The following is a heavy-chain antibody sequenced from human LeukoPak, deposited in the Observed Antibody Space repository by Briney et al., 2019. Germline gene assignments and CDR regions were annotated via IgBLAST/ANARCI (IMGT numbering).Heavy chain of an antibody. CDR3: AKGTSSSCYSAPNY. CDR1: GFTFSSYA. Sequence: GGSLRLSCAASGFTFSSYAMSWVRQAPGKGLEWVSAISGSGGSTYYADSVKGRFTISRDNSKNTLSLQLNSLRAEDTAVYYCAKGTSSSCYSAPNYWGQGTLVTVSS. CDR2: ISGSGGST. V-gene: IGHV3-23*01. J-gene: IGHJ4*02. D-gene: IGHD2-15*01.